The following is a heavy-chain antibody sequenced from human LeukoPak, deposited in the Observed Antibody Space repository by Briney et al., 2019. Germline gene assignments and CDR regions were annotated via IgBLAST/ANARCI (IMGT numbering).Heavy chain of an antibody. CDR2: IIPILGIA. J-gene: IGHJ4*02. V-gene: IGHV1-69*04. D-gene: IGHD4-23*01. CDR3: ARDGDGGNSDH. Sequence: ASVKVSCKASGGTFSSYAISWVRQAPGQGLEWMGRIIPILGIANYAQKFQGRVTITADKSTSTAYMELSSLRSGDTAVYYCARDGDGGNSDHWGQGTLVTVSS. CDR1: GGTFSSYA.